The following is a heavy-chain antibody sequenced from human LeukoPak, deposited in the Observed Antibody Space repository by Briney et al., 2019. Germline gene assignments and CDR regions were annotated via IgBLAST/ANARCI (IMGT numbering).Heavy chain of an antibody. CDR3: ARQWLVPGYYYYMDV. Sequence: GASVKVSCKASGYTFTSYGISWVRQAPGQGLEWMGWISAYNGNTNYAQKLQGRVTMTTDTSTSTAYMELRSLRSDDTAVYYCARQWLVPGYYYYMDVWGKGTTVTISS. CDR1: GYTFTSYG. D-gene: IGHD6-19*01. J-gene: IGHJ6*03. V-gene: IGHV1-18*01. CDR2: ISAYNGNT.